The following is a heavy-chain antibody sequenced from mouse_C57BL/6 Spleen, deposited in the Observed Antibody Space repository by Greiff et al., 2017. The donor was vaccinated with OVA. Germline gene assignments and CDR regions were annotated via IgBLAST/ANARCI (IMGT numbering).Heavy chain of an antibody. V-gene: IGHV1-55*01. CDR1: GYTFTSYW. CDR2: IYPGSGST. Sequence: QVQLQQPGAELVKPGASVKMSCKASGYTFTSYWITWVKQRPGQGLAWIGDIYPGSGSTNYNEKFKSKATLTVDTSSSTAYMQLSSLTSEDSAVYYCARGDYEHWYFDVWGTGTTVTVSS. D-gene: IGHD2-4*01. CDR3: ARGDYEHWYFDV. J-gene: IGHJ1*03.